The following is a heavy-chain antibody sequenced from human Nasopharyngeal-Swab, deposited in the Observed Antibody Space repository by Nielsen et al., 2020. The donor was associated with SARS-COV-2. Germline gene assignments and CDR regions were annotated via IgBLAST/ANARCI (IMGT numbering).Heavy chain of an antibody. Sequence: ASVTVSCKASGYTFTSYYMHWVRQAPGQGLEWMGIINPSGGSTSYAQKFQGRVTMTRDTSTSTVYMELSSLRSEDTAVYYCARGDFIAVAGTELFDYWGQGTLVTVSS. CDR2: INPSGGST. D-gene: IGHD6-19*01. CDR3: ARGDFIAVAGTELFDY. CDR1: GYTFTSYY. V-gene: IGHV1-46*01. J-gene: IGHJ4*02.